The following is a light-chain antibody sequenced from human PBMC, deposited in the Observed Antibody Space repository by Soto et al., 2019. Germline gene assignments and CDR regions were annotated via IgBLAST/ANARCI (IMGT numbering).Light chain of an antibody. V-gene: IGKV1-5*01. CDR3: NKYHSYMEYT. J-gene: IGKJ2*01. CDR1: QSISSW. Sequence: DIQMTQSPSTLSASVGDRGTITCRASQSISSWLAWCQQKPGKAPKLLIYDACSLDSGVTSRFRGSGSGTESPFTPSTPQATDFHNSYCNKYHSYMEYTFGQGTKVDIK. CDR2: DAC.